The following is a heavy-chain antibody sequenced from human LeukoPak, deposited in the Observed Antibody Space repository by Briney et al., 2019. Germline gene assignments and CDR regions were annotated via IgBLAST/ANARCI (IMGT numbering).Heavy chain of an antibody. V-gene: IGHV6-1*01. CDR3: ARGRSSAFDF. CDR1: GDSVSGNSVA. Sequence: SQTLSLTFAISGDSVSGNSVAWNWIRQSPSRGLEWLGRTYYASKWYNDYATSVKGRITVNPDTSKNQFSLQLNSVTPEDTAVYFCARGRSSAFDFWGQGTLVTVSS. J-gene: IGHJ4*02. CDR2: TYYASKWYN. D-gene: IGHD3-10*01.